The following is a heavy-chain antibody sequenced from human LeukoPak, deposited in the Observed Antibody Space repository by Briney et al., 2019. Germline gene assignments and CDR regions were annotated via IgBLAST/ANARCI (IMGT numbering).Heavy chain of an antibody. CDR1: GFTFSSYG. CDR3: AKDHYYGSGSYPYTPDY. Sequence: PGGSLRLSCAASGFTFSSYGMHWVRQAPGKGLEWVAVISYDGSNKYYADSVKSRFTISRDNSKNTLYLQMNSLRAEDTAVYYCAKDHYYGSGSYPYTPDYWGQGTLVTVSS. CDR2: ISYDGSNK. D-gene: IGHD3-10*01. J-gene: IGHJ4*02. V-gene: IGHV3-30*18.